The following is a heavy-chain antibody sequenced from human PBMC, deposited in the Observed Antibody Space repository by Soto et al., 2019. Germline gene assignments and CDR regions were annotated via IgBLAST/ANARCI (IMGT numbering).Heavy chain of an antibody. Sequence: QVQLVESGGGVVQPGRSLRLSCAASGFTFSSYGMHWVRQAPGKGLEWVAVIWYDGSNKYYADSVKGRFTISRDNSKNTLYLQMISLRAEDTDVYYCARDRGTAMVYFDYWGQGTLVTVSS. CDR1: GFTFSSYG. J-gene: IGHJ4*02. CDR2: IWYDGSNK. CDR3: ARDRGTAMVYFDY. D-gene: IGHD5-18*01. V-gene: IGHV3-33*01.